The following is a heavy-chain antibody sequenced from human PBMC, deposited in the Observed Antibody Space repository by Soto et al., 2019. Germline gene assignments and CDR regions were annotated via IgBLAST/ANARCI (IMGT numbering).Heavy chain of an antibody. V-gene: IGHV1-8*01. CDR1: GYTFTISD. D-gene: IGHD2-15*01. J-gene: IGHJ4*02. Sequence: ASVKLSCKASGYTFTISDINWVRQAPGQGLEWMGWMNPYSGHAAYAQKFQGRVTLTTSTSTSTVYMEMRSLGSEDTAVYYCARRPHCSGGICYYGLDNWGQGTLVTVSS. CDR3: ARRPHCSGGICYYGLDN. CDR2: MNPYSGHA.